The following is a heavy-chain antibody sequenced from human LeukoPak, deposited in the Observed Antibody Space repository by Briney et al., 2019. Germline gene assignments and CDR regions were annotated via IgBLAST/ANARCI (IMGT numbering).Heavy chain of an antibody. D-gene: IGHD1-14*01. J-gene: IGHJ4*02. CDR1: GFTFSNYW. CDR2: IRQDGSEK. CDR3: ASSRTRTDY. Sequence: GGSLRLSCAASGFTFSNYWMSWVRQAPGQGLEWVANIRQDGSEKYYVDSVKGRFTISRDNAKNSLYLQMNSLRAEDTAVYYCASSRTRTDYWGQGTLVTVSS. V-gene: IGHV3-7*01.